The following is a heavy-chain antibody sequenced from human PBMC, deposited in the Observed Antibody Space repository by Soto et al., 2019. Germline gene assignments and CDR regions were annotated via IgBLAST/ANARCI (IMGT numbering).Heavy chain of an antibody. CDR1: GFTFSDYY. J-gene: IGHJ4*02. CDR2: IGPSSSYT. V-gene: IGHV3-11*06. CDR3: ARVVRLMLYSDY. Sequence: QVQLVESGGGLVKPGGSLRLSCAASGFTFSDYYMSWIRQAPGKGLEWVSYIGPSSSYTNYADSVKGRFTISRDNTKNSLYLQMNSLRAEDTAVYYCARVVRLMLYSDYWGQGTLDTVSS. D-gene: IGHD2-8*01.